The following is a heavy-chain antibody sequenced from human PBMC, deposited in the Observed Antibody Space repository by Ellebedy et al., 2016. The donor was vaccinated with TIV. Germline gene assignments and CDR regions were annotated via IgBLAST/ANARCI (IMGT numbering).Heavy chain of an antibody. Sequence: AASVKVSCKASGYTFTSSGISWVRQAPGQGLEWMGWISAYNGNTNYAQKLQGRVTMTTDTSTSTAYMELRSLRSDDTAVYYWARLDLDPYESRGGRVFQHWGQGTLVTVSS. CDR3: ARLDLDPYESRGGRVFQH. D-gene: IGHD3-22*01. CDR2: ISAYNGNT. V-gene: IGHV1-18*01. CDR1: GYTFTSSG. J-gene: IGHJ1*01.